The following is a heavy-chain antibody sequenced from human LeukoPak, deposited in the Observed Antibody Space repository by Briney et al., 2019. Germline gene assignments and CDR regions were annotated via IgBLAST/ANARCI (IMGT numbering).Heavy chain of an antibody. D-gene: IGHD3-22*01. CDR3: ARMAGTLTYYYDSSGNAFDI. J-gene: IGHJ3*02. CDR2: ISSSGSTI. CDR1: GFTFSDYY. Sequence: RGSLRLSCAASGFTFSDYYMSWIRQAPGKGLEWVSYISSSGSTIYYADSVKGRFTISRDNAKNSLYLQMNSLRAEDTAVYYCARMAGTLTYYYDSSGNAFDIWGQGTMVTVSS. V-gene: IGHV3-11*04.